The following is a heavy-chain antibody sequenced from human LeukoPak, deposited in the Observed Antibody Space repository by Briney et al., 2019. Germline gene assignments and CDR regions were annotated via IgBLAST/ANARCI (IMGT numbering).Heavy chain of an antibody. Sequence: GGSLRLSCEVSGLTFSDAWMNWVRQAPGKGLEWVGLIKNKHEHQATDYAAPVRERFIITRDDSSSTLFLQMNSLKTEDTAVYYCVTDANRILGARGTGYWGQGILVTVSS. J-gene: IGHJ4*02. CDR2: IKNKHEHQAT. CDR3: VTDANRILGARGTGY. V-gene: IGHV3-15*07. D-gene: IGHD1-26*01. CDR1: GLTFSDAW.